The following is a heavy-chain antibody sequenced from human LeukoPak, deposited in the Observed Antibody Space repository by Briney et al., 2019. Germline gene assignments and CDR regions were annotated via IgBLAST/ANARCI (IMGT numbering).Heavy chain of an antibody. CDR1: GFTFSSYG. Sequence: PGGSLRLSCAASGFTFSSYGMHWVCQAPGKGLEWVAVRSYDGSNKYYADSVKGRFTISRDNSKNTLYLQMNSLRAEDTAVYYCASDELKGRIAVAGSPAFGYWGQGTLVTVSS. D-gene: IGHD6-19*01. V-gene: IGHV3-30*03. CDR3: ASDELKGRIAVAGSPAFGY. J-gene: IGHJ4*02. CDR2: RSYDGSNK.